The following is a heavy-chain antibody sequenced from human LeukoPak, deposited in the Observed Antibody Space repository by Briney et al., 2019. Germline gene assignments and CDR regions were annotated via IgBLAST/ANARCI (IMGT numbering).Heavy chain of an antibody. V-gene: IGHV3-23*01. Sequence: GGSLRLSCTATGFTFNNYAMSRVRQAPGKGLEWVSTVTGGGDTTHYADAVRGRFTITRDNSQNTLYLRMNSLRVEDTAMYFCAKGGAVDGTLKFDYWGQGTLVTVSS. D-gene: IGHD1-1*01. CDR2: VTGGGDTT. CDR1: GFTFNNYA. CDR3: AKGGAVDGTLKFDY. J-gene: IGHJ4*02.